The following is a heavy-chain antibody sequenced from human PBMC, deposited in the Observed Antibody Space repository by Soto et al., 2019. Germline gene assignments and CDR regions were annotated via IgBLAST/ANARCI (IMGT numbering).Heavy chain of an antibody. CDR2: IYWDDDK. CDR1: GFSLSTSGVG. Sequence: QITLKESGPTLVKPTQTLTLTCTFSGFSLSTSGVGVGWIRQPPGKALGWLALIYWDDDKRYSPSLKSRLTLPKDTSKNQVVLTMTNMAPVDTATYYCARHCSSTSCYAFDFWGQGTLVTVSS. D-gene: IGHD2-2*01. CDR3: ARHCSSTSCYAFDF. V-gene: IGHV2-5*02. J-gene: IGHJ4*02.